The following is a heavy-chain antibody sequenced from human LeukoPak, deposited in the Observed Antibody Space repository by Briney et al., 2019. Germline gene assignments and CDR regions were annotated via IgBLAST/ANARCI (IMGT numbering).Heavy chain of an antibody. J-gene: IGHJ4*02. CDR1: GYSFTSYW. D-gene: IGHD3-22*01. CDR3: ARLGYDSSGYYYFTDY. V-gene: IGHV5-10-1*01. CDR2: IDPSDSYT. Sequence: GESLKISCKGSGYSFTSYWITWVRQMPGKGLEWMGRIDPSDSYTNYSPSFQGHVTISADKSISTAYLQWSSLKASDTAMYYCARLGYDSSGYYYFTDYWGQGTLVTVSS.